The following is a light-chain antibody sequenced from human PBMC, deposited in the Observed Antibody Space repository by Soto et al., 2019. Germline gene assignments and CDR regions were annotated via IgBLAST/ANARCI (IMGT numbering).Light chain of an antibody. CDR1: SSDVGGYDF. V-gene: IGLV2-14*01. Sequence: QSALTQPASVSGSPGQSITISCTGTSSDVGGYDFVSWYQQHPGKAPKLMIFEVSNQPSGVSNRFSGSKSGNTASLTISGLQAEDEADYYCSSYTSSTSYVFATGTKLTVL. CDR3: SSYTSSTSYV. J-gene: IGLJ1*01. CDR2: EVS.